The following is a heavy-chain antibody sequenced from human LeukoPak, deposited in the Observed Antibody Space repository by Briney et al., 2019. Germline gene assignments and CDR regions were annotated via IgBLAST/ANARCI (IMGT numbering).Heavy chain of an antibody. J-gene: IGHJ5*01. CDR1: GFTFSDYY. V-gene: IGHV3-11*04. D-gene: IGHD4-11*01. CDR3: ARDRSSVTTPRFDP. Sequence: GGSLRLSCAASGFTFSDYYMNWIRQAPGKGLEWVSYITHDGGTIYYADSVKGRFTISRDNAQNSLYLQMSSLRAEDTAVYYCARDRSSVTTPRFDPWGQGTLVTVSS. CDR2: ITHDGGTI.